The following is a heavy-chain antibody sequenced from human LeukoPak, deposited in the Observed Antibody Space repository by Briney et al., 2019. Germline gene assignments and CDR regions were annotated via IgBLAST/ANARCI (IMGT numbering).Heavy chain of an antibody. CDR3: ARVDIVVVPAAIATGWFDP. D-gene: IGHD2-2*02. CDR2: ISAYNGNT. Sequence: ASVKVSCKASGYTFTSYGISWVRQAPGQGLEWMGWISAYNGNTNYAQKLQGRVTMTTDTSTSIAYMELRSLRSDDTAVYYCARVDIVVVPAAIATGWFDPWGQGTLVTVSS. CDR1: GYTFTSYG. J-gene: IGHJ5*02. V-gene: IGHV1-18*01.